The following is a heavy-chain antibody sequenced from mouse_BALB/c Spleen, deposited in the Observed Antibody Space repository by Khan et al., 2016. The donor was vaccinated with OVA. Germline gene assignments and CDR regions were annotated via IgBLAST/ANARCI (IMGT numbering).Heavy chain of an antibody. D-gene: IGHD1-1*01. CDR2: ISGDSSTV. CDR3: ATSYFYGYYFDY. V-gene: IGHV5-17*02. CDR1: GFTFSTYG. J-gene: IGHJ2*01. Sequence: EVHLVESGGGLVQPGGSRKLSCAASGFTFSTYGMHWVRQAPEKGLEWVAYISGDSSTVYYADTVKGRFTISRDNPKNTLFLQMTSLMSEDTARYYCATSYFYGYYFDYWGPGTTLTVSS.